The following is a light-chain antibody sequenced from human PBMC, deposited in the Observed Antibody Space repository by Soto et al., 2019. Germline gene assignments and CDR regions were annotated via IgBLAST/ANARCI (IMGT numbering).Light chain of an antibody. V-gene: IGKV3-20*01. CDR2: GAS. CDR3: QQYGGSPPNT. Sequence: EVVLTQSPGTLSLSPGESATLSCRASQSLSNSYLAWYQQKPGQAPRLLIYGASSRATGIPDRFSGSGSGTDFTLTNSRLEPEDFAVYYCQQYGGSPPNTFGQGTKLEIK. CDR1: QSLSNSY. J-gene: IGKJ2*01.